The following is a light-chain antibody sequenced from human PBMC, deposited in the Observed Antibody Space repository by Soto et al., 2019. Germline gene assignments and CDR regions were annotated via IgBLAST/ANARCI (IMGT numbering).Light chain of an antibody. V-gene: IGLV2-8*01. CDR1: SSDVGAYKY. J-gene: IGLJ3*02. CDR3: TSYAGSNIWV. Sequence: QSVLTQPPSASGSPGQSVTISCTGTSSDVGAYKYVSWYQQYPGKAPKLMIYEVSKRPSGVPDRFSGSKSGNTASLTVSGLQAEDEGDYYCTSYAGSNIWVFGGGTKLAFL. CDR2: EVS.